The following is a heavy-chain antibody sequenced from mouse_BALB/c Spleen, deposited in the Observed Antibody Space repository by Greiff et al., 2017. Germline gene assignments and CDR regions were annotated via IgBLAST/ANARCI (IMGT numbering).Heavy chain of an antibody. CDR2: IYPGSGST. V-gene: IGHV1S22*01. CDR3: TRGGY. Sequence: LQQPGSELVRPGASVKLSCKASGYTFTSYWMHWVKQRPGQGLEWIGNIYPGSGSTNYDEKFKSKATLTVDTSSSTAYMQLSSLTSEDSAVYYSTRGGYWGQGTTLTVSS. CDR1: GYTFTSYW. J-gene: IGHJ2*01.